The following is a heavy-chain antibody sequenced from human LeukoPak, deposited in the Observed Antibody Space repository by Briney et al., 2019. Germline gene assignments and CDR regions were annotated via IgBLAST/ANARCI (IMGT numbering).Heavy chain of an antibody. D-gene: IGHD4-11*01. Sequence: GGSLRLSCAASGFDFSNYWMYWVRQAPGRGLEWVANIKQDGSEKYYVDSVRGRFTVSRDNAKNSLSLQMNSLRAEDTAVYYCASNYGGWGQGTLVTVSS. CDR3: ASNYGG. CDR2: IKQDGSEK. J-gene: IGHJ4*02. CDR1: GFDFSNYW. V-gene: IGHV3-7*03.